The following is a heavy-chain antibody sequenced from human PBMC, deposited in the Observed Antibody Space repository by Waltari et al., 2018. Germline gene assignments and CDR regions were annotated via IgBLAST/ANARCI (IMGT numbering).Heavy chain of an antibody. CDR3: AKPHSSSWYNWFDP. Sequence: EVQLLESGGGLVQPGGSLRLSCAASGFTFSSYALSWVRPAPGKGLEWVSAISGSGGSTYYADSVKGRFTISRDNSKNTLYLQMNSLRAEDTAVYYCAKPHSSSWYNWFDPWGQGTLVTVSS. D-gene: IGHD6-13*01. CDR1: GFTFSSYA. CDR2: ISGSGGST. V-gene: IGHV3-23*01. J-gene: IGHJ5*02.